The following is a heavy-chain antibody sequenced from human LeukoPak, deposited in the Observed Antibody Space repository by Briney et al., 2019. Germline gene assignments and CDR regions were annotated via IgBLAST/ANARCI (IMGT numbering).Heavy chain of an antibody. CDR1: GFTFDDYA. Sequence: PGGSLRLSCAASGFTFDDYAMHWVRQAPGKGLEWVSGISWNSGSIGYADSVKGRFTISRDNAKNSLYLQMNSLRAEDTAVYYCARDGSRGYSYYYYGMDVWGQGTTVTVSS. D-gene: IGHD5-18*01. CDR2: ISWNSGSI. CDR3: ARDGSRGYSYYYYGMDV. V-gene: IGHV3-9*01. J-gene: IGHJ6*02.